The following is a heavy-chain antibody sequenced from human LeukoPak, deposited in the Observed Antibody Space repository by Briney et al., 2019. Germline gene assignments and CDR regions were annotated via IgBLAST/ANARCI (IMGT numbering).Heavy chain of an antibody. CDR3: ARIPTSDSSGSTGY. D-gene: IGHD3-22*01. V-gene: IGHV4-30-4*01. Sequence: PSETLSPTCTVSGGSTSSGDYYWSWIRQPPGKGLEWIGYIYYSGSTYYNPSLKSRVTISVDTSKNQFSLKLSSVTAADTAVYYCARIPTSDSSGSTGYWGQGTLVTVSS. CDR2: IYYSGST. J-gene: IGHJ4*02. CDR1: GGSTSSGDYY.